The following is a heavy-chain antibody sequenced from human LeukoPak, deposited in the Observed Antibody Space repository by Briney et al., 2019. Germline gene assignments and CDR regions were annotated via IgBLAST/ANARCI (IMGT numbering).Heavy chain of an antibody. Sequence: PGGSLRLSCAASGFTFSSYSMNWVRQAPGKGLEWVSPISSTSSYIYYADPVKGRFTISRDNARNSLYLQMNSLRAEDTAVYYCARDLSSSMPGGFDYWGQGTLVTVSS. D-gene: IGHD6-19*01. CDR2: ISSTSSYI. V-gene: IGHV3-21*01. J-gene: IGHJ4*02. CDR3: ARDLSSSMPGGFDY. CDR1: GFTFSSYS.